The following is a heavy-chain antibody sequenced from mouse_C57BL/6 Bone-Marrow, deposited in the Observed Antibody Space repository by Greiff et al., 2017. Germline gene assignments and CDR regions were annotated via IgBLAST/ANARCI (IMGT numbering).Heavy chain of an antibody. V-gene: IGHV1-81*01. J-gene: IGHJ4*01. CDR1: GYTFTSYG. CDR3: AAGSSTEGSMDY. Sequence: QVQLQQPGAELARPGASVKLSCKASGYTFTSYGISWVKQRTGQGLEWIGEISPSSGNTYYNEKFKGQATLTVDKSSSTAYMELRSRTSEDSAVDFYAAGSSTEGSMDYWGQGTSVTVSS. CDR2: ISPSSGNT. D-gene: IGHD1-1*01.